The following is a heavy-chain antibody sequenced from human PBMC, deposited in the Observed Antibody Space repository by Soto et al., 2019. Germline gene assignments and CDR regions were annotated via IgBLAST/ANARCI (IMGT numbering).Heavy chain of an antibody. CDR2: IYYSGST. J-gene: IGHJ5*02. V-gene: IGHV4-59*01. D-gene: IGHD1-26*01. Sequence: PSETPSLTSRDSGGYSSSYYSSWIRQPPGKGLEWIGYIYYSGSTNYNPSLKSRVTISVDTSKNQFSLKLSSVTAADTAVYFCARIVVGATVDLWGQGSLVTVSS. CDR1: GGYSSSYY. CDR3: ARIVVGATVDL.